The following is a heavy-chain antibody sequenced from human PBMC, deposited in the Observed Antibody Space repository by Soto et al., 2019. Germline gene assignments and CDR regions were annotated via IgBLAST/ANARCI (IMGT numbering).Heavy chain of an antibody. CDR2: ISYDGSNK. CDR3: AKYNHDFCSGYRGYYYGMDV. D-gene: IGHD3-3*01. Sequence: QVQLVESGGGVVQPGRSLRLSCAASGFTFSSYGMHWVRQAPGKGLEWVALISYDGSNKYYADSVKGRFIISRDNSKDTLYLQMNSLRAEDTAVYFCAKYNHDFCSGYRGYYYGMDVWGQGTTVTVSS. J-gene: IGHJ6*02. V-gene: IGHV3-30*18. CDR1: GFTFSSYG.